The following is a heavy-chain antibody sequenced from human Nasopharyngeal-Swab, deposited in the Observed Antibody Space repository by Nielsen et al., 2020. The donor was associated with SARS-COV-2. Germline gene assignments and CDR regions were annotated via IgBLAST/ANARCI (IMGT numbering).Heavy chain of an antibody. Sequence: ASVKLPCKASGYTFNNDYIHWVRQAPGQGLEGTGIINPGRGGTTYAQKFQGRVTMTRDTSTSTVFMDLSSLRSEDTAVYYCARRGRCSGSSCDMDVWGQGTTVTVSS. CDR2: INPGRGGT. J-gene: IGHJ6*02. CDR3: ARRGRCSGSSCDMDV. D-gene: IGHD2-2*01. V-gene: IGHV1-46*02. CDR1: GYTFNNDY.